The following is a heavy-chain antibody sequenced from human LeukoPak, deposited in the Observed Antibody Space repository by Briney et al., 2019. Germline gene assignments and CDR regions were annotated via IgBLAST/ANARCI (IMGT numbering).Heavy chain of an antibody. CDR3: ARAATTYYYDTSGYY. V-gene: IGHV3-48*04. J-gene: IGHJ4*02. CDR2: ISSSSSTI. CDR1: GFTFSSYS. Sequence: GGSLRLSCVVSGFTFSSYSMNWVRQAPGKGLEWVSYISSSSSTIYYADSVKGRFTISRDNAKNSLYLQMNSLRAEDTAVYYCARAATTYYYDTSGYYWGQGTLVTVSS. D-gene: IGHD3-22*01.